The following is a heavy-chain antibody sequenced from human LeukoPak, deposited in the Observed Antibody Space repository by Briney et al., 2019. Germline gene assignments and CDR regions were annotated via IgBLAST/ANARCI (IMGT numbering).Heavy chain of an antibody. CDR1: GFNFIDYS. CDR2: IYTSGNT. CDR3: ARGSGPYYFDY. Sequence: GSLRLSCAASGFNFIDYSMNWVRQPPGKELEWIGYIYTSGNTNYNPSLKSRVTISVDTSKSQFSLKLSSVTAADTAVYYCARGSGPYYFDYWGQGTLVTVSS. V-gene: IGHV4-4*09. D-gene: IGHD6-19*01. J-gene: IGHJ4*02.